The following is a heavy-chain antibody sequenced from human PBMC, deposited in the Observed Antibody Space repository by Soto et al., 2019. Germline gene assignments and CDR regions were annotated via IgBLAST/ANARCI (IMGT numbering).Heavy chain of an antibody. Sequence: PSETLSLTCTVSGGSVSSYYWSWIRQPAGKGLEWIGRIYTSGSTNYNPSLKSRVTMSVDTAKNQFSLKLSSVTAAATAVYYCAIDPSISGVVIIHDGNWVDPWGQGTLGTGS. CDR1: GGSVSSYY. CDR3: AIDPSISGVVIIHDGNWVDP. CDR2: IYTSGST. V-gene: IGHV4-4*07. D-gene: IGHD3-3*01. J-gene: IGHJ5*02.